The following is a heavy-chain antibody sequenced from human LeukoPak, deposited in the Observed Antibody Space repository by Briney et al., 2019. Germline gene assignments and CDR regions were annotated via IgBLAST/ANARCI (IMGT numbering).Heavy chain of an antibody. V-gene: IGHV1-2*02. CDR2: ISPNSGDT. J-gene: IGHJ3*02. CDR3: ARAGKLMITMVRGALASKKGFDI. Sequence: GASVKVSCKASGYTFTSYDINWVRQATGQGLEWMGWISPNSGDTKYAQKFQGRVTMTRDTSISTAYMELNRLRSDDTAVYYCARAGKLMITMVRGALASKKGFDIWGQGTMVTVSS. D-gene: IGHD3-10*01. CDR1: GYTFTSYD.